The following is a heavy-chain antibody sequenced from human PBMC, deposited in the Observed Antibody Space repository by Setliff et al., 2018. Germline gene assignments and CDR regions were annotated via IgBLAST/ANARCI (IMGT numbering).Heavy chain of an antibody. J-gene: IGHJ4*02. Sequence: SETLSLTCAVSGASIRNNYYWGWIRQSPGTGLEWIGSIFYNGMAYYNPSLKSRVTISVDTSKNQFSLNLTSVTAADTAVYYCARYYPKLPELGIYGWFDYWGQGTPVTVSS. D-gene: IGHD7-27*01. CDR1: GASIRNNYY. CDR2: IFYNGMA. V-gene: IGHV4-39*07. CDR3: ARYYPKLPELGIYGWFDY.